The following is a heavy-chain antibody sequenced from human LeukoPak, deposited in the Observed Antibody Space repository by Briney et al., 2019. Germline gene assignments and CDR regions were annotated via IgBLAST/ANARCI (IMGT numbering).Heavy chain of an antibody. D-gene: IGHD7-27*01. Sequence: GGSLRLSCAASGFTLSSNYMSWVRQAPGKGLEWVSVIYSGGSTYYPDSVKGRFTISRDNFKNTLYLQMNSLRAEDTAVYYCARGLSLTALGYWGQGTLVTVSS. CDR1: GFTLSSNY. CDR2: IYSGGST. CDR3: ARGLSLTALGY. V-gene: IGHV3-53*01. J-gene: IGHJ4*02.